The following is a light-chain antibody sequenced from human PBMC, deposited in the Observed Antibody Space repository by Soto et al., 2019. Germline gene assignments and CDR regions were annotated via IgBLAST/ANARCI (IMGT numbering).Light chain of an antibody. CDR3: SSYTSSITHVV. CDR1: SSDVGGYNY. CDR2: DVS. J-gene: IGLJ2*01. V-gene: IGLV2-14*01. Sequence: QSVLTQPASVSGSPGQSITISCTGTSSDVGGYNYVSWYQQHPGTAPKLMIYDVSNRPSGVSNRFSGSKSGNTASLTISGLQAEDEADYYCSSYTSSITHVVFGGGTQLTVL.